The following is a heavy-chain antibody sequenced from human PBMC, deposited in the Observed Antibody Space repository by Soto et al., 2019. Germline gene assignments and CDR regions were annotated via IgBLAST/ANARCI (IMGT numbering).Heavy chain of an antibody. V-gene: IGHV4-59*01. CDR2: VYYSGST. CDR1: GASISSGYY. D-gene: IGHD3-22*01. CDR3: ARGRDSSGYVPFYDY. J-gene: IGHJ4*02. Sequence: QVQLVESGPGLVKPSETLSLTCTVSGASISSGYYWTWIRQSPGKRLEWIGYVYYSGSTNYSPSLQSRVTMSLDTSKNQFSLKLRSVTAADTAVYYCARGRDSSGYVPFYDYWGQGTLITVSS.